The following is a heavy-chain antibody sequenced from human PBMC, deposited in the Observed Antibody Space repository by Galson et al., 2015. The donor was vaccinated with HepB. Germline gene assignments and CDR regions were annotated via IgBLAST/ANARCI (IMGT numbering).Heavy chain of an antibody. Sequence: SLRLSCAASGFTFSSYWMSWVRQAPGKGLEWVANIKQDGSEKYYVDSVKGRFTISRDNAKNSLYLQMNSLRAEDTAVYYCARAPRRSYYYYGMDVWGQGTTVTVSS. CDR2: IKQDGSEK. CDR1: GFTFSSYW. V-gene: IGHV3-7*03. J-gene: IGHJ6*02. CDR3: ARAPRRSYYYYGMDV.